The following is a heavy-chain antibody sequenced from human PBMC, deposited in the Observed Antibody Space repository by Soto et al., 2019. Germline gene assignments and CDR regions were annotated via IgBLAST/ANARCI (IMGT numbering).Heavy chain of an antibody. D-gene: IGHD4-4*01. Sequence: EVQLVVSGGGVVRPGGSMRLSCTASGFTFDDYSMTWVRQIPGKGLEWVSTTNWNGATTAYADSVRGRFTISRDSAKNSLYLQLDTVTAEDTAFYHCARDSDDSTGYYDYWGQGTLVTVSS. J-gene: IGHJ4*02. CDR2: TNWNGATT. CDR3: ARDSDDSTGYYDY. V-gene: IGHV3-20*01. CDR1: GFTFDDYS.